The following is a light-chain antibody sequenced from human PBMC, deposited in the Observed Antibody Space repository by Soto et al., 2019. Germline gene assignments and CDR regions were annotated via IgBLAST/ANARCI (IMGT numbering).Light chain of an antibody. CDR1: QDIRCS. J-gene: IGKJ1*01. Sequence: EIVMTQSPATLSVSPGERVTLSCGASQDIRCSLAWCQQVPGRVPPRLIYRASSTTAGIPDRFSGSGSGTDFTLTISRLVPEDFAVYYCQQYRSSPPTTFGQGTKLDIK. CDR2: RAS. CDR3: QQYRSSPPTT. V-gene: IGKV3D-20*01.